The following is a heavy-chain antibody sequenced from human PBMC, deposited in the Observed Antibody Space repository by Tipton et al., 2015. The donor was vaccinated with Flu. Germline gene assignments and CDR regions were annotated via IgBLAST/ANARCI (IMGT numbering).Heavy chain of an antibody. CDR3: ARGPLYYYDSSGYGY. J-gene: IGHJ4*02. D-gene: IGHD3-22*01. V-gene: IGHV4-34*01. Sequence: LRLSCAVYGGSFSGYYWSWIRQPPGKGLEWIGEINHSGSTNYNPSLKSRVTISVDTSKNQFSLKLSSVTAADTAVYYCARGPLYYYDSSGYGYWGQGTLVTVSS. CDR1: GGSFSGYY. CDR2: INHSGST.